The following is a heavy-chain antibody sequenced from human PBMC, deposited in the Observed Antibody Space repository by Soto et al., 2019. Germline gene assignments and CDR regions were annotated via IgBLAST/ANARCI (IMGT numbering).Heavy chain of an antibody. CDR1: GGSISSSSYY. J-gene: IGHJ6*03. CDR2: IYYSGST. V-gene: IGHV4-39*01. Sequence: SETLSLTCTVSGGSISSSSYYWGWIRQPPGKGLEWIGSIYYSGSTYYNPSLKSRVTISVDTSKNQFSLKLSSGTAADTAVYYCASPSNYLDYYYYMDVWGKGTTVTVSS. CDR3: ASPSNYLDYYYYMDV. D-gene: IGHD4-4*01.